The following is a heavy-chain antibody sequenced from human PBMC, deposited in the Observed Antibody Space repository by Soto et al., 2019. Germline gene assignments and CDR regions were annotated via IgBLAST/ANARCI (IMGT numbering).Heavy chain of an antibody. Sequence: SETLSLTCAVYGGSFSGHYWSWIRQYPGKGLEWIAEINHRGSTNYNPSLKSRVTMSVDTSKNQFSLRLGSVTAADTAVYYCASGYHLSTGSPPVGNYYYLDAWXQGAPVTVSS. CDR3: ASGYHLSTGSPPVGNYYYLDA. D-gene: IGHD1-1*01. J-gene: IGHJ6*03. CDR1: GGSFSGHY. CDR2: INHRGST. V-gene: IGHV4-34*01.